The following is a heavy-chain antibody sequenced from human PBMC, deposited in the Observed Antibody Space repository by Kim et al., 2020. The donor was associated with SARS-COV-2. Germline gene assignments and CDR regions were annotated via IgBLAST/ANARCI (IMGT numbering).Heavy chain of an antibody. J-gene: IGHJ6*02. V-gene: IGHV4-39*07. D-gene: IGHD1-26*01. CDR3: ATSSGSYYYYYGMDV. Sequence: PSLKSRVTISVDTSKNQFSLKLSSVTAADTAVYYCATSSGSYYYYYGMDVWGQGTTVTVSS.